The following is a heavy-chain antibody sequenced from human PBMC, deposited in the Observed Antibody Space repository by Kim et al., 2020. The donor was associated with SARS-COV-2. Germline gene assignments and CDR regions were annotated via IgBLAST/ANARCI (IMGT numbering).Heavy chain of an antibody. D-gene: IGHD3-22*01. J-gene: IGHJ3*02. CDR2: INAGNGNT. CDR1: GYTFTKYA. CDR3: ARGPLSTTMIVVGITGAFDI. Sequence: ASVKVSCKASGYTFTKYAMHWVRQAPGQRPEWMGWINAGNGNTRYSQKFQGRVTITRDTTASIAYMELSSLRSEDTAVYYCARGPLSTTMIVVGITGAFDIWGQGTMVTVSS. V-gene: IGHV1-3*01.